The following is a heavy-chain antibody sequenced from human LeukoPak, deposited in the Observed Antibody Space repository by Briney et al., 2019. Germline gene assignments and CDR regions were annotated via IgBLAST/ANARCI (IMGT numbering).Heavy chain of an antibody. V-gene: IGHV4-38-2*01. Sequence: SETLSLTCAVSGYPISSGYYWGWIRQPPGKGLEWIGSIYHSGSTYYNPSLKSRVTISVDTSKNQFSLKLSSVTAADTAVYYCARVVPAAMDYYYYYMDVWGKGTTVTVSS. J-gene: IGHJ6*03. D-gene: IGHD2-2*01. CDR3: ARVVPAAMDYYYYYMDV. CDR1: GYPISSGYY. CDR2: IYHSGST.